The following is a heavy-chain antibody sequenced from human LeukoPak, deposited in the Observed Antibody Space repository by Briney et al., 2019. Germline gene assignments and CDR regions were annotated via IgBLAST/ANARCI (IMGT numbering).Heavy chain of an antibody. CDR2: IKEDGSEK. CDR1: GFIFRNYW. CDR3: ARGVIIRGRLDP. D-gene: IGHD3-16*02. J-gene: IGHJ5*02. Sequence: GGSLRLSCAASGFIFRNYWMSWVRQAPGKGLEWVANIKEDGSEKYYVESVKGQFTISRDNAKNSLYLQMSSLRAEDTAVYYCARGVIIRGRLDPWGQGTLVTVSS. V-gene: IGHV3-7*01.